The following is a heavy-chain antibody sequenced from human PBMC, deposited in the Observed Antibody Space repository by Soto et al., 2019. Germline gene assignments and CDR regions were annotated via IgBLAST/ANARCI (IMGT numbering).Heavy chain of an antibody. CDR1: GGSISSGGYY. J-gene: IGHJ6*02. V-gene: IGHV4-31*03. CDR2: IYYSGST. D-gene: IGHD3-3*01. Sequence: SETLSLTCTVSGGSISSGGYYWSWIRQHPGXGLEWIGYIYYSGSTYYNPSLKSRVTISVDTSKNQFSLKLSSVTAADTAVYYCARGRITIFGVVIDGMDVWGQGTTVTVCS. CDR3: ARGRITIFGVVIDGMDV.